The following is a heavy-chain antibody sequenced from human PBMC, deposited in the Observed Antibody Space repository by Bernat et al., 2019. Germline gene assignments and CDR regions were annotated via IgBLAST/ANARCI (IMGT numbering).Heavy chain of an antibody. Sequence: EVQLEESGGGVVRPGGSLRLSCAASGFTFDDYGMSWVRQAPGKGLEWVSGINWNGGSTGYTDSVKGRFTISRDNAKNSLYLQMNSLRAEDTALHYCARDRRNYYGSGSYYTPYYFDYWGQGTLVTVSS. CDR1: GFTFDDYG. J-gene: IGHJ4*02. D-gene: IGHD3-10*01. CDR2: INWNGGST. CDR3: ARDRRNYYGSGSYYTPYYFDY. V-gene: IGHV3-20*04.